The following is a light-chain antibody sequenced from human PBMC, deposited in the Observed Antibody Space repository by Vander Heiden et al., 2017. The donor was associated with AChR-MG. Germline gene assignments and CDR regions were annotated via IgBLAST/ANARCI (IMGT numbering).Light chain of an antibody. CDR2: GAA. J-gene: IGKJ1*01. V-gene: IGKV3-15*01. CDR3: QLDNHWPWT. CDR1: QNINNH. Sequence: EIVMTQSPATLSMSPGERATLSCRASQNINNHLAWYQQRPGQAPRLLIYGAAIRAAGVPVRFSGSGSGTEFTLTISNLQSEDVAVYYCQLDNHWPWTFGQGTKVEIK.